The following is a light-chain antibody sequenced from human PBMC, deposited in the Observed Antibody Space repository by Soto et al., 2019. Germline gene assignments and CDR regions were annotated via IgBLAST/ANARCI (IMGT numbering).Light chain of an antibody. V-gene: IGLV2-14*03. CDR1: SSDVGGYNY. CDR3: SSYSYSSNVL. CDR2: DVT. J-gene: IGLJ2*01. Sequence: QSALTQPASVSGSPGQSITISCTGTSSDVGGYNYVSWYQQHPGNAPKLMIFDVTNRPSGVSTRFSGSKSGNTASLTISGLQAEDEADYYCSSYSYSSNVLFGGGTKVTVL.